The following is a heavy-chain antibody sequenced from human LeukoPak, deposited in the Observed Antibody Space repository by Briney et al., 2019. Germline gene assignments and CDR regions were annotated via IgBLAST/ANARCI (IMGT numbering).Heavy chain of an antibody. Sequence: PSETLSLTCTVSGYSISSGYYWSWIRQPPGKGLEWIGEINHSGSTNYNPSLKSRVTISVDTSKNQFSLKLSSVTAADTAVYYCARTGSGYDPLRPPKPLDYWGQGTLVTVSS. CDR3: ARTGSGYDPLRPPKPLDY. V-gene: IGHV4-38-2*02. CDR1: GYSISSGYY. CDR2: INHSGST. D-gene: IGHD3-3*01. J-gene: IGHJ4*02.